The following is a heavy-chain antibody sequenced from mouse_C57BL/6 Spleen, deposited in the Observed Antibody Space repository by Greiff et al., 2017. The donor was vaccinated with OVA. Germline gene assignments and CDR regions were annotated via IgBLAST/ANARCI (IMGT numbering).Heavy chain of an antibody. CDR1: GYTFTSYW. V-gene: IGHV1-61*01. D-gene: IGHD1-1*01. CDR3: ARPYYDGSLYYFDY. CDR2: IYPSDSET. J-gene: IGHJ2*01. Sequence: QVQLQQPGAELVRPGSSVKLSCKASGYTFTSYWMDWVKQRPGQGLEWIGNIYPSDSETHYNQKFKDKATLTVDKSSSTAYMQLSSLTSEDSAVYYCARPYYDGSLYYFDYWGQGTTLTVSS.